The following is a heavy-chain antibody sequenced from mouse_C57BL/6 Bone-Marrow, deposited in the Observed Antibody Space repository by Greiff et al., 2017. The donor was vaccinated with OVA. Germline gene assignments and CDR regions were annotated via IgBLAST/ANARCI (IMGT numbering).Heavy chain of an antibody. CDR2: IWPGGGT. Sequence: VKVEESGPGLVAPSQSLSITCTVSGFSLTSYAISWVRQPPGKGLEWLGVIWPGGGTNYNSALKSRLSISKDNSKSQVFLKMNSLQTDDTARYYCARKRGYYGSLDYWGQGTTLTVSS. V-gene: IGHV2-9-1*01. CDR1: GFSLTSYA. CDR3: ARKRGYYGSLDY. J-gene: IGHJ2*01. D-gene: IGHD1-1*01.